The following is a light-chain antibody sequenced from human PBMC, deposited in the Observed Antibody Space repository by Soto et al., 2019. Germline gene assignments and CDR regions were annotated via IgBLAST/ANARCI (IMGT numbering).Light chain of an antibody. J-gene: IGLJ1*01. CDR3: SSYTTSNTYV. V-gene: IGLV2-14*01. CDR1: IGDIGAYNF. CDR2: EVT. Sequence: QCSLTLPASVSGSRGQSITFSCTGTIGDIGAYNFVSWYQQYPGKAPKLLIYEVTNRPSGISDRFSGSKSGNTASLTISGLQADDEADFYRSSYTTSNTYVFGTGTKATVL.